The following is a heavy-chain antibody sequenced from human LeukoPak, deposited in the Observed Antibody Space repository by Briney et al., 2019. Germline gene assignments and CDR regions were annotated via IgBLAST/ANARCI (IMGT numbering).Heavy chain of an antibody. V-gene: IGHV1-18*01. CDR3: ARVSGYDCGDY. D-gene: IGHD5-12*01. CDR2: ISAYNGNT. J-gene: IGHJ4*02. CDR1: GYTFSTYP. Sequence: GASVKVSCKASGYTFSTYPMNWVRQAPGQGLEWMGWISAYNGNTNYAQKLQGRVTMTTDTSTSTAYMELRSLRSDDTAVYYCARVSGYDCGDYWGQGTLVTVSS.